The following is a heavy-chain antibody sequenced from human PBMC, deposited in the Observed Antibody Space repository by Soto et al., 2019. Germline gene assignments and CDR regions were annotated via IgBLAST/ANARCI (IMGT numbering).Heavy chain of an antibody. J-gene: IGHJ5*02. V-gene: IGHV3-23*01. Sequence: EVQLLESGGGLVQPGGSLRLSCAASGFTFSSYAMSWVRQAPGKGLEWVSAIRGSGGSTYYADAVKGRFTISRDNSKNARYLQMNSLRAEDTAVYDCAKVEVDGYSGDPNWFDPWCQGTLVTVA. D-gene: IGHD5-18*01. CDR3: AKVEVDGYSGDPNWFDP. CDR2: IRGSGGST. CDR1: GFTFSSYA.